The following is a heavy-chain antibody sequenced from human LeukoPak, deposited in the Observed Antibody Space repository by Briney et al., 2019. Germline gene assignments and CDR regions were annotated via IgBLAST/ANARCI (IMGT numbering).Heavy chain of an antibody. Sequence: ASVKVSCTASGGTFSSYAISWVRQAPGQGLEWMGGIIPIFGTANYAQKFQGRVTITADESTSTAYMELSSLRSEDTAVYYCASSTHYYDSSQPPDYWGQGTLVTVSS. D-gene: IGHD3-22*01. CDR3: ASSTHYYDSSQPPDY. CDR1: GGTFSSYA. CDR2: IIPIFGTA. J-gene: IGHJ4*02. V-gene: IGHV1-69*13.